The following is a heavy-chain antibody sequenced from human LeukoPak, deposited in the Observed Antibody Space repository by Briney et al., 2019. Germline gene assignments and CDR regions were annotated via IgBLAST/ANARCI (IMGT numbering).Heavy chain of an antibody. Sequence: ASVKVSCKSSAYTFTSYDISWVRQAPAQGLEWMGWISAYNGNTNYAQQLQGRVTMTTDTSTSTAYMELRSLRSDDTAVYYCARDQTHVVVVTAQAPFDYWGQGNLVTVSS. CDR1: AYTFTSYD. V-gene: IGHV1-18*01. CDR3: ARDQTHVVVVTAQAPFDY. D-gene: IGHD2-21*02. CDR2: ISAYNGNT. J-gene: IGHJ4*02.